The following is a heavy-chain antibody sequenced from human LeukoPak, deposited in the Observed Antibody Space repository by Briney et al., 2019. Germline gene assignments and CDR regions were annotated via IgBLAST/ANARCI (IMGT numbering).Heavy chain of an antibody. CDR2: IIPIFGTA. CDR1: GGTFSSYA. J-gene: IGHJ3*02. V-gene: IGHV1-69*05. CDR3: ARAHIAPKTAVAFDI. D-gene: IGHD6-13*01. Sequence: SVKVSCKASGGTFSSYAISWARQAPGQGLEWMGGIIPIFGTANYAQKFQGRVTITTDESTSTAYIELSSLRSEDTAVYYCARAHIAPKTAVAFDIWGQGTMVTVSS.